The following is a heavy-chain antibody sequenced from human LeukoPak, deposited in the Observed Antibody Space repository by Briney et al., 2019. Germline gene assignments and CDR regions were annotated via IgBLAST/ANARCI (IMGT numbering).Heavy chain of an antibody. Sequence: GGSLRLSCAASGFIVSTNYMTWVRQAPGKGLEWVSVIYGGGSTFYADSVRGRFTISRDNSKDTLYLQMNSLRAEDTAVYFCVKGFVHPTYYFDYWGQGTLVTVSS. CDR3: VKGFVHPTYYFDY. CDR1: GFIVSTNY. J-gene: IGHJ4*02. CDR2: IYGGGST. V-gene: IGHV3-53*01. D-gene: IGHD6-6*01.